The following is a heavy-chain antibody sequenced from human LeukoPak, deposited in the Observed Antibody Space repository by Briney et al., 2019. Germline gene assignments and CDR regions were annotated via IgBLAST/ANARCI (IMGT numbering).Heavy chain of an antibody. CDR1: GGSISSSSYY. D-gene: IGHD6-13*01. Sequence: SETLSLTCTVSGGSISSSSYYWGWIRQPPGKGLEWIGSIYYSGSTYYNPSLKSRVTISVDTSKNQFSLKLSSVTAADTAVYYCARLPMAIAAALHDQYWGQGTLVTVSS. CDR2: IYYSGST. J-gene: IGHJ1*01. V-gene: IGHV4-39*01. CDR3: ARLPMAIAAALHDQY.